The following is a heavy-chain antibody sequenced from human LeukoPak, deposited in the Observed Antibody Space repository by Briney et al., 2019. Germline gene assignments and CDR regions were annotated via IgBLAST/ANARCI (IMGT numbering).Heavy chain of an antibody. CDR1: GGSISSSSYY. D-gene: IGHD3-10*01. V-gene: IGHV4-39*01. CDR3: ARRPRGYGIGELLFHRYSGNPKPRDAFDI. CDR2: IYYSGST. J-gene: IGHJ3*02. Sequence: SETLSLTCTVSGGSISSSSYYWGWIRQPPGKGLEWIGSIYYSGSTYYNPSLKSRVTISVDTSKNQFSLKLSSVTAADTAVYYCARRPRGYGIGELLFHRYSGNPKPRDAFDIWGQGTMDTVSS.